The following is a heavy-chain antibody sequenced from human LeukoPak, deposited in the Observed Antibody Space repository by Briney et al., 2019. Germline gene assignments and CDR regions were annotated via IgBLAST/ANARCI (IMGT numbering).Heavy chain of an antibody. CDR2: ISYDGSNK. J-gene: IGHJ4*02. CDR3: AKPTVGATYYFDY. V-gene: IGHV3-30*18. CDR1: GFTFSSYG. Sequence: PGGSLRLSCAASGFTFSSYGMHWVRQAPGKGLEWVAVISYDGSNKYYADSVKGRFTISRDNSKNTLYLQMNSLRAEDTAVYYCAKPTVGATYYFDYWGQGTLATVSS. D-gene: IGHD1-26*01.